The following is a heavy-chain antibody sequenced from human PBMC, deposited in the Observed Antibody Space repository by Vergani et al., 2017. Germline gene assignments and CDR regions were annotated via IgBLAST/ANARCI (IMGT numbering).Heavy chain of an antibody. V-gene: IGHV5-51*01. CDR1: EYSFGNYW. J-gene: IGHJ4*02. CDR2: IYPADSDT. Sequence: EVELVQSAPEVRKPGEPLKISCKGSEYSFGNYWFGWVRQMPGKGLEWMGIIYPADSDTRYSPSFQGQVTISADKSISTAFLQWDSLKASDTALYYCARHTTYTDSWGQGTLVTVSS. D-gene: IGHD1-1*01. CDR3: ARHTTYTDS.